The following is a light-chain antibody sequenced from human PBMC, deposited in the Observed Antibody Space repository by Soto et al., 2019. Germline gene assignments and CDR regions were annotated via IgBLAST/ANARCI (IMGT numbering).Light chain of an antibody. J-gene: IGKJ5*01. V-gene: IGKV3-11*01. CDR1: QSVSSN. Sequence: EIVLPQSPATLSLSPGERATLSCRASQSVSSNLAWYQQKPGQAPRLLIYGASSRATGIPDRFSGSGSGTDFTLAISSLQPEDFATYYCQQSYSTPLTFGQGTRLEIK. CDR2: GAS. CDR3: QQSYSTPLT.